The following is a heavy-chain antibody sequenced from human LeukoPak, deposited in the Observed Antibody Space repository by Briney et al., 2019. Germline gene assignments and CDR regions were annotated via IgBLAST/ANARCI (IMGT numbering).Heavy chain of an antibody. CDR3: ARRSRWEYYFDY. V-gene: IGHV3-30*04. Sequence: GGSLRLSCAASGFIFSSYAMHWVRQAPGKGLEGGAVISYDGSNKYYAEAVKGRFTISRDNSRNTLYLQMNSLRAEDTAVYYCARRSRWEYYFDYWGQGTLVTVSS. D-gene: IGHD1-26*01. CDR1: GFIFSSYA. J-gene: IGHJ4*02. CDR2: ISYDGSNK.